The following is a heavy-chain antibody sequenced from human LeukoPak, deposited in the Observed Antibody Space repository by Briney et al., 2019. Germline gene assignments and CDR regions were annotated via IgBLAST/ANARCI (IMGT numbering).Heavy chain of an antibody. D-gene: IGHD3-10*02. J-gene: IGHJ6*04. CDR1: VFTFSTYN. Sequence: GGSLRLSCAASVFTFSTYNMNWVRQAPGKGLEWVSSITSSSRYTFYADSVKGRFTISRDNAKNSLYLQMNSLRAEDTAVYYCAELGITMIGGVWGKGTTVTISS. V-gene: IGHV3-21*01. CDR2: ITSSSRYT. CDR3: AELGITMIGGV.